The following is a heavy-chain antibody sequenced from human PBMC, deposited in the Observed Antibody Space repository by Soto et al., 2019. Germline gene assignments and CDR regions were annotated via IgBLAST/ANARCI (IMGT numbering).Heavy chain of an antibody. D-gene: IGHD2-15*01. Sequence: EVQLVESGGALVQPGGSLRLSCSASGSAFSSYGMHWVRHAPGKRLEYVSAISPNGRETYYADSVKGRFTIARDNSKNTLYLQMDSLRAEDTAVYYCVKKRIVAPGNWYFDLWGRGNLVIVSS. V-gene: IGHV3-64D*06. J-gene: IGHJ2*01. CDR3: VKKRIVAPGNWYFDL. CDR2: ISPNGRET. CDR1: GSAFSSYG.